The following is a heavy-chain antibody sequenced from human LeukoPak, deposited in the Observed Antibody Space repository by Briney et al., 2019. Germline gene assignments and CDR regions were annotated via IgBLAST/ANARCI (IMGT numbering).Heavy chain of an antibody. CDR3: ARICSSTSCYGGGDS. Sequence: ASVKVSCKASGYTFTGYYMHWVRQAHGQGLDWMGWISPNSGGTNYAQKFQGRVTMTRDTSISTAYMELSRLRSADTAVYYCARICSSTSCYGGGDSWGQGTLVTVSS. CDR2: ISPNSGGT. CDR1: GYTFTGYY. V-gene: IGHV1-2*02. J-gene: IGHJ4*02. D-gene: IGHD2-2*01.